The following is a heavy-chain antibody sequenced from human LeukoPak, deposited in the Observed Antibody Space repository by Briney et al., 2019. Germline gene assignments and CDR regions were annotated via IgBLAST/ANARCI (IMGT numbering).Heavy chain of an antibody. CDR3: AKSEDYDTREGY. V-gene: IGHV3-23*01. J-gene: IGHJ4*02. CDR1: GFTFSSYA. Sequence: GGSLRLSCAASGFTFSSYAMSWVRQAPGKGLEWVSGISGSGGSTYYADSVKGRFTISRDNSKNTLYLQMKSLRAEDTAVYYCAKSEDYDTREGYWGQGTLVTVSS. CDR2: ISGSGGST. D-gene: IGHD3-22*01.